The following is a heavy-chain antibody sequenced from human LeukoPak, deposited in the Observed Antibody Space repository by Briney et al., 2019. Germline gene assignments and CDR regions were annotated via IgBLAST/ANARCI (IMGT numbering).Heavy chain of an antibody. Sequence: GSSVKVSCKASGGTFSSYAISWVRQAPGQGLEWMGGIIPIFGTANYAQKFQGRVTITADESTSTAYMELSSLRSEDTAVYHCARIVYDCSSTSCPFDYWGQGTLVTVSS. D-gene: IGHD2-2*01. J-gene: IGHJ4*02. V-gene: IGHV1-69*01. CDR3: ARIVYDCSSTSCPFDY. CDR1: GGTFSSYA. CDR2: IIPIFGTA.